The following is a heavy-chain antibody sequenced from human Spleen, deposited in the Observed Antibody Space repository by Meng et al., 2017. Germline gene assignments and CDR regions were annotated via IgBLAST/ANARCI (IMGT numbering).Heavy chain of an antibody. V-gene: IGHV1-2*06. CDR2: INPNSGGT. J-gene: IGHJ4*02. CDR3: VRDAVAGTD. Sequence: ASVQVSCKPSGYNFPDYYIHWVRRAPGQGLEWMGRINPNSGGTNYAQKFQGRVTMTRDTSISTGYLEMSRLTSDDTAVYYCVRDAVAGTDWGQGTLVTVSS. CDR1: GYNFPDYY. D-gene: IGHD6-19*01.